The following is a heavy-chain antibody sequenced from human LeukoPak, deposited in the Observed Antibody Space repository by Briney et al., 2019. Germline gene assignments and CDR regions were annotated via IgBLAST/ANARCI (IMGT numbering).Heavy chain of an antibody. Sequence: GGSLRLSCAASGFTLSNYWMSWIRPAPGKGLQWVANIKQDGSEIYYVDSVKGRFTISRDNAKNSLYLQMNSLRAEDTAMYYCARDGEAAGPDRADFDFWGQGTLVTVSS. CDR3: ARDGEAAGPDRADFDF. J-gene: IGHJ4*02. CDR1: GFTLSNYW. V-gene: IGHV3-7*05. D-gene: IGHD6-13*01. CDR2: IKQDGSEI.